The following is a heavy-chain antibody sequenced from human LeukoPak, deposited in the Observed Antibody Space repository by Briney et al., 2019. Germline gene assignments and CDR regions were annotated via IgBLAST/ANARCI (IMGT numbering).Heavy chain of an antibody. D-gene: IGHD5-18*01. Sequence: SVKVSCKTSGGTFNSYIISWVRQAPGQGLEWMGGFIPIFRTAKYAQNFQGRVTFSSDGSTSTAYTELSSLISEDTAVYYCARGLLSGDSFGYYNYYMDVWGKGTTVTVSS. V-gene: IGHV1-69*13. CDR1: GGTFNSYI. J-gene: IGHJ6*03. CDR2: FIPIFRTA. CDR3: ARGLLSGDSFGYYNYYMDV.